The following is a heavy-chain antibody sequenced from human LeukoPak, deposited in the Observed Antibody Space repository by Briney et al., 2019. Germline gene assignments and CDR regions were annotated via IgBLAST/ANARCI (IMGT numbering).Heavy chain of an antibody. J-gene: IGHJ5*02. CDR2: IYYSGST. V-gene: IGHV4-31*03. CDR1: GGSLSSGGYY. CDR3: AREYGSGLVGWFDP. Sequence: SQTLSLTCTVSGGSLSSGGYYWSWIRQHPGTGLEWIGYIYYSGSTYYNPSLKSRVTISVDTSKNQFSLKLSSVTAADAAVYYCAREYGSGLVGWFDPWGQGTLVTVSS. D-gene: IGHD3-10*01.